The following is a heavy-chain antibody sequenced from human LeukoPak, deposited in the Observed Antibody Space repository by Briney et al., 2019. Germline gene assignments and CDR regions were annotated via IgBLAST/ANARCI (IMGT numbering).Heavy chain of an antibody. J-gene: IGHJ6*03. D-gene: IGHD1-14*01. Sequence: SETLSLTCAVYGGSFSGYYWSWIRQPPGKGLEWIGEINHSGSTNYNPSLKSRVTISVDTSKNQFSLKLSSVTAADTAVYYCARLPFITANYYYCYMDVWGKGTTVTISS. V-gene: IGHV4-34*01. CDR1: GGSFSGYY. CDR3: ARLPFITANYYYCYMDV. CDR2: INHSGST.